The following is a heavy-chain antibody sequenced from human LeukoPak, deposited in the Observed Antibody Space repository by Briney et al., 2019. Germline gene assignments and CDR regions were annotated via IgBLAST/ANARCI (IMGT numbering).Heavy chain of an antibody. D-gene: IGHD5/OR15-5a*01. CDR3: AKARGSSVYEQFDY. J-gene: IGHJ4*02. CDR1: GFAFSTYA. CDR2: ISTSGRAK. Sequence: GGSLRLSCAASGFAFSTYAMTWVRQPPAKGLQWVSTISTSGRAKYYAVSVEGRFTISRDNSKNTLYLQMNSLGADDTAVYYCAKARGSSVYEQFDYWGQGTQVTVSP. V-gene: IGHV3-23*01.